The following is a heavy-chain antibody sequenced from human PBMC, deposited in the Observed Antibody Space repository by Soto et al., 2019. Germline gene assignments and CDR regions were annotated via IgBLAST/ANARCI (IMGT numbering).Heavy chain of an antibody. CDR1: GASFSGYY. CDR2: INHSGST. Sequence: SETLSLTCAVYGASFSGYYWSWIRQPPGKGLEWIGEINHSGSTNYNPSLKSRVTRSVDTSKNQFSLKLSSVTAADTAVYYCARVPNSGYDDDYYYYGMDVWGQGTTVTVSS. J-gene: IGHJ6*02. CDR3: ARVPNSGYDDDYYYYGMDV. V-gene: IGHV4-34*01. D-gene: IGHD5-12*01.